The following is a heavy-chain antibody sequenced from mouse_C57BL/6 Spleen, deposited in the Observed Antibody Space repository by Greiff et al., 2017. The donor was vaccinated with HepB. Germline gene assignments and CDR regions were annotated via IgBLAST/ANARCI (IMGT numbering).Heavy chain of an antibody. D-gene: IGHD2-4*01. Sequence: EVQLQQSGPELVKPGASVKISCKASGYTFTDYYMNWVKQSHGKSLEWIGDINPNNGGTSYNQKFKGKATLTVDKSSSTSYMELRSLTSEDSAVYYCAREGGLRRLDYWGQGTTLTVSS. J-gene: IGHJ2*01. CDR3: AREGGLRRLDY. CDR2: INPNNGGT. V-gene: IGHV1-26*01. CDR1: GYTFTDYY.